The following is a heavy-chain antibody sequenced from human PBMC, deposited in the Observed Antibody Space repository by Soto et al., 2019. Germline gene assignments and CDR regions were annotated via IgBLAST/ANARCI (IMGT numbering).Heavy chain of an antibody. CDR1: GYSFTSYW. J-gene: IGHJ5*02. Sequence: PGEALKISWKGSGYSFTSYWISWVRQMPGKGLELMVMIDPSDSYTKYSQSFQGHVTISAYKSISTAYLQWSSLKASDTAMYYCARHPPYSYGLGPDWFDXWGQGTLVTVSX. V-gene: IGHV5-10-1*01. D-gene: IGHD5-18*01. CDR2: IDPSDSYT. CDR3: ARHPPYSYGLGPDWFDX.